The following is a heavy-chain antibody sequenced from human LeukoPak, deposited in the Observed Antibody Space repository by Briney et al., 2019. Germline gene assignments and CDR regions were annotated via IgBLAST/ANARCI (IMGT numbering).Heavy chain of an antibody. D-gene: IGHD6-19*01. J-gene: IGHJ4*02. CDR2: INSDGSST. Sequence: GGSLRLSCAASGFTFSSYWMHWVRQAPGKGLVWVSRINSDGSSTSHADSVKGRFTISRDNAKNTLYLQMNSLRAEDTAVYYCARSRAEAGGALSYWGQGTRVTVSS. V-gene: IGHV3-74*01. CDR3: ARSRAEAGGALSY. CDR1: GFTFSSYW.